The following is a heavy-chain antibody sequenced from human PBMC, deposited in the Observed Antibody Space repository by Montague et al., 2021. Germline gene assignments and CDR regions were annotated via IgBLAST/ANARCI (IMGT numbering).Heavy chain of an antibody. CDR1: GLPFDNCA. V-gene: IGHV3-23*01. Sequence: SRRLSWDVSGLPFDNCAMTLFRQAPGKGLEWVSGISASSDNIYYADSVKGRVTISRDNSKNTLYLQMRDLRAEDTAVYYCARDRRGGTYFDYWGQGTLVTVSS. CDR3: ARDRRGGTYFDY. D-gene: IGHD2-15*01. CDR2: ISASSDNI. J-gene: IGHJ4*02.